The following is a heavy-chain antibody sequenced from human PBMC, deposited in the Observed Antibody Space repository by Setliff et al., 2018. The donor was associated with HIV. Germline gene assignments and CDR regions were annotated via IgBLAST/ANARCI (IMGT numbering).Heavy chain of an antibody. CDR2: IYYTGST. J-gene: IGHJ2*01. CDR1: GGPMRSSSYY. V-gene: IGHV4-39*01. CDR3: ARRLAIGHWYFDI. Sequence: SETLSLTCSVSGGPMRSSSYYWGWIRQPPGKGLEWIGSIYYTGSTYSNPSLKSRLTISEDASKSQFSLTLRSVTAAGTAVYYCARRLAIGHWYFDIWGRGTLVTVSS.